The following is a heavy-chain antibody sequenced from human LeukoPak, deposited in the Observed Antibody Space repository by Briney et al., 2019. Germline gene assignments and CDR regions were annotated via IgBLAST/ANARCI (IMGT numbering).Heavy chain of an antibody. J-gene: IGHJ4*02. CDR3: AKGQQWLARYYFDY. D-gene: IGHD6-19*01. CDR1: GFTFSSYA. Sequence: GGSLRLSCAASGFTFSSYAMSWVRQAPGKGLEWVSAIRGSGGSKYYADSVKGRFTISRDNSKNTLYLQMNSLRAEDTAVYYCAKGQQWLARYYFDYWGQGTLVTVSS. CDR2: IRGSGGSK. V-gene: IGHV3-23*01.